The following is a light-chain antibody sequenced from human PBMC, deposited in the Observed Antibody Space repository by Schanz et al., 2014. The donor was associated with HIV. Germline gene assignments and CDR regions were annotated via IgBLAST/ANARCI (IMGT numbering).Light chain of an antibody. J-gene: IGKJ1*01. CDR1: QGIHSSS. Sequence: IVLTQSPGTLSLSPGERATLSCRASQGIHSSSLAWYRQRPGQSPRLLIYGTSTRATGIPDRFSGSGSGTDFTLTISSLEPEDFAVYYCQQRSNWPWTFGQGTKVEIK. V-gene: IGKV3D-20*02. CDR2: GTS. CDR3: QQRSNWPWT.